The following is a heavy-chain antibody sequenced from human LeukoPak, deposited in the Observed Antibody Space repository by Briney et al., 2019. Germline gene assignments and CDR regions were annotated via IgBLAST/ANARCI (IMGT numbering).Heavy chain of an antibody. Sequence: PSETLSLTCTVFGVSVTTSGYYGAWIRQPPWRGMEWIGSISYSGITYYKPSLRGRVTISGDTAKNQFSLKLSSVTAADTAVYYCARHNDYASLMDVWGQGTTVTVSS. CDR1: GVSVTTSGYY. CDR3: ARHNDYASLMDV. V-gene: IGHV4-39*01. CDR2: ISYSGIT. D-gene: IGHD2-2*01. J-gene: IGHJ6*02.